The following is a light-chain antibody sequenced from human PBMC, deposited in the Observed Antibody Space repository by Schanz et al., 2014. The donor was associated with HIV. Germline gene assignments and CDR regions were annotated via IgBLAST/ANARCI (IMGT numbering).Light chain of an antibody. CDR2: KDI. CDR3: YSAADDSLV. V-gene: IGLV3-27*01. J-gene: IGLJ2*01. Sequence: SSELTQPSSVSVSPGQTARITCSGDVLAKKYARWFQQKPGQAPVMVIYKDIERPSGIPERFSGSSSGTTVTLTISGAQVEDEADYYCYSAADDSLVFGGGTQLTVL. CDR1: VLAKKY.